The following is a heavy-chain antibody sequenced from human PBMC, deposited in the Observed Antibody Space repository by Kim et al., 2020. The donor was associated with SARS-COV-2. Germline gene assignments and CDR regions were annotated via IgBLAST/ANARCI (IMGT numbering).Heavy chain of an antibody. V-gene: IGHV3-15*01. Sequence: GGSLRLSCAASGFTFSNAWMSWVRQAPGKGLEWVGRIKSKTDGGTADYAAPVKGRFTISRDDSKNTLYLQMNSLKTEDTAVYYCTTGRIAAAGKDYWGQGTLVTVSS. J-gene: IGHJ4*02. D-gene: IGHD6-13*01. CDR2: IKSKTDGGTA. CDR3: TTGRIAAAGKDY. CDR1: GFTFSNAW.